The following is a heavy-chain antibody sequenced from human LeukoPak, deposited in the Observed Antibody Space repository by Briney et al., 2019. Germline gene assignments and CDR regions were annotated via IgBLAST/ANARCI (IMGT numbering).Heavy chain of an antibody. CDR2: IYYSGST. V-gene: IGHV4-59*12. CDR1: GGSISSYY. J-gene: IGHJ6*03. Sequence: SETLSLTCTVSGGSISSYYWSWIRQPPGKGLEWIGYIYYSGSTNYNPSLKSRVTISVDTSRNQFSLKLSSVTAADTAVYYCARGYCSGGSCYSYYYYNYMDVWGKGTTVTVSS. D-gene: IGHD2-15*01. CDR3: ARGYCSGGSCYSYYYYNYMDV.